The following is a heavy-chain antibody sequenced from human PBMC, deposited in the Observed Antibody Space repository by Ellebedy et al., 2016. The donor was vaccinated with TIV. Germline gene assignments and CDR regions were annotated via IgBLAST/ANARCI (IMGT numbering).Heavy chain of an antibody. CDR3: AKGVGVGWFYYGLDV. CDR2: IRGSGGTA. D-gene: IGHD1-26*01. CDR1: GITLNNYA. J-gene: IGHJ6*02. Sequence: GESLKISCAASGITLNNYAVNWVRQAPGKGLVWVSAIRGSGGTAAYTDSVKGRFNISRDNSKNTIYLQMNNLRAEDTAVYYCAKGVGVGWFYYGLDVWGQGTTVTVSS. V-gene: IGHV3-23*01.